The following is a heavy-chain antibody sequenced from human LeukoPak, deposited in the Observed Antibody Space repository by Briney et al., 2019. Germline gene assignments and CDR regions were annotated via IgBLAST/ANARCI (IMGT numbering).Heavy chain of an antibody. CDR3: ARVAGCHWFDP. CDR1: GFTFSSYD. CDR2: IRPSGDNT. J-gene: IGHJ5*02. Sequence: RGSLRLSCAASGFTFSSYDMNWVRQAPGRGLEWVSSIRPSGDNTYYGDSVKGRFTISRDNSKNTVYLQMNNMRVEDTAIYYCARVAGCHWFDPWGQGTLVTVSS. V-gene: IGHV3-23*01. D-gene: IGHD6-19*01.